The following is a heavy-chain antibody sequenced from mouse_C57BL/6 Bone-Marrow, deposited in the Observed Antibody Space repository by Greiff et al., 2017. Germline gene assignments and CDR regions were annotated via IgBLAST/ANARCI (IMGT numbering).Heavy chain of an antibody. CDR1: GFNITDYY. Sequence: VQLQQSGAELVRPGASVKLSCTASGFNITDYYMHWVKQRPEQGLEWIGRIDPEDGDTEYAPKFQGKATMTADTSSNTAYLQLSSLTSEDTAVYYCTHSYYAMDYWGQGTSVTVSS. CDR2: IDPEDGDT. J-gene: IGHJ4*01. CDR3: THSYYAMDY. V-gene: IGHV14-1*01.